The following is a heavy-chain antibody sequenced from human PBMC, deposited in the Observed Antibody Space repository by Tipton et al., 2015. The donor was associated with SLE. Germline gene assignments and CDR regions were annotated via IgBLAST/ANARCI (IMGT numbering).Heavy chain of an antibody. Sequence: TLSLTCTVSGGSISSYYWSWIRQPAGKGLEWVGRIYTSGSTNYNPSLKSRVTISVDTSKNQFSLKLSSVTAADTAVYYCAVYCSSTSCSFDYWGQGTLVTVSS. J-gene: IGHJ4*02. D-gene: IGHD2-2*01. V-gene: IGHV4-4*07. CDR1: GGSISSYY. CDR3: AVYCSSTSCSFDY. CDR2: IYTSGST.